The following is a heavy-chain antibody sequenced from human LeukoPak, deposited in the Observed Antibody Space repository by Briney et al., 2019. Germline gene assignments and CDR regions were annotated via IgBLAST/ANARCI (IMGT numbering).Heavy chain of an antibody. V-gene: IGHV3-74*01. CDR3: ARTSYDTGGYFEA. CDR2: ISSDGTNT. J-gene: IGHJ5*02. D-gene: IGHD3-22*01. CDR1: GFTISTYW. Sequence: RGSLRLSCAASGFTISTYWMHWARQAPGEGLVWVSRISSDGTNTNYTDSVEGRFTISRDNATNTLYLQMNSLGAEDTAVYYCARTSYDTGGYFEAWGQGTLVTVSS.